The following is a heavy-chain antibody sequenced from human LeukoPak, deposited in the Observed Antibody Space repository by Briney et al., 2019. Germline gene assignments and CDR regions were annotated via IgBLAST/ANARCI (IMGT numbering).Heavy chain of an antibody. D-gene: IGHD2-8*01. Sequence: SETLSLTCTVSGGSIRTYSWNWVRQPPGRTLEWIGDIYYSGSTNYNPSLRSRVTISLDMSKNQFSLTLTSVTAADTAVYYCAREGEWYAGYLVDAFDKWGQGTTVTVSS. CDR3: AREGEWYAGYLVDAFDK. V-gene: IGHV4-59*01. J-gene: IGHJ3*02. CDR1: GGSIRTYS. CDR2: IYYSGST.